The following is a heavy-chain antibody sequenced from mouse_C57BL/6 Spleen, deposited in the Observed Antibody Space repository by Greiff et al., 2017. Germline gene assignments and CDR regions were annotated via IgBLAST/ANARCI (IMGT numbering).Heavy chain of an antibody. D-gene: IGHD1-1*01. CDR1: GFTFSSYA. CDR2: ISDGGSYT. V-gene: IGHV5-4*03. CDR3: ARRGFTTVVPHLDY. J-gene: IGHJ2*01. Sequence: EVMLVESGGGLVKPGGSLKLSCAASGFTFSSYAMSWVRQTPEKRLEWVATISDGGSYTYYPDNVKGRFTISRDNAKNNLYLQMSHLESEDTAMYYCARRGFTTVVPHLDYWGQGTTLTVSS.